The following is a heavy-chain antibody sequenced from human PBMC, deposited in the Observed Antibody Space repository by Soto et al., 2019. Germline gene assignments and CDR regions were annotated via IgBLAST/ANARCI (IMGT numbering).Heavy chain of an antibody. CDR1: GGSITNYY. D-gene: IGHD3-16*01. CDR3: AIDDYQDGGNNWFDP. V-gene: IGHV4-4*07. CDR2: IYTKERT. J-gene: IGHJ5*02. Sequence: PSETLSLTCTVSGGSITNYYWSWIRQPDGKGLEWIGRIYTKERTNYNLSFRNRVTMSVDTSKNQFSLKLDAVTAADTAVYYCAIDDYQDGGNNWFDPWGQGTLVTVSS.